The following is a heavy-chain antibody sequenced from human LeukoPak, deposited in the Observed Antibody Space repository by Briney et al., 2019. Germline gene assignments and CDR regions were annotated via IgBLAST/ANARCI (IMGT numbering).Heavy chain of an antibody. CDR1: GFTFNTCN. CDR2: ITSSSSYI. CDR3: ARDPYSGNYGDYYYYYMDV. Sequence: GGSLRLSCVASGFTFNTCNMNWVRQAPGKGLEWVSSITSSSSYIYYADSVKGRFTISRDNAKSSLYLQMNSLRDEDTAVYYCARDPYSGNYGDYYYYYMDVWGKGTTVTISS. J-gene: IGHJ6*03. V-gene: IGHV3-21*01. D-gene: IGHD1-26*01.